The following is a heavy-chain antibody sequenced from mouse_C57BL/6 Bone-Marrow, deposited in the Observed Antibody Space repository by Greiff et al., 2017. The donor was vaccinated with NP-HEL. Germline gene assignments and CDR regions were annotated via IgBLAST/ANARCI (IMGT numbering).Heavy chain of an antibody. CDR2: INPGSGGT. Sequence: VQLVESGAELVRPGTSVKVSCKASGYAFTNYLIEWVKQRPGQGLEWIGVINPGSGGTNYNEKFKGKATLTADKSSSTAYMQLSSLTSEDSAVYFCARWLLGYAMDYWGQGTSVTVSS. CDR1: GYAFTNYL. D-gene: IGHD2-3*01. V-gene: IGHV1-54*01. J-gene: IGHJ4*01. CDR3: ARWLLGYAMDY.